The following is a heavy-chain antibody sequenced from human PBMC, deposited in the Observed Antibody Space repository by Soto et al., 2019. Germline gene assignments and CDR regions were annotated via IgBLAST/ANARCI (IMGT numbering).Heavy chain of an antibody. D-gene: IGHD6-25*01. CDR2: IYYSGST. J-gene: IGHJ6*02. Sequence: QVQLQESGPGLVKPSQTLSLTCTVSGGSISSGGYYWSWIRQHPGKGLEWIGYIYYSGSTYYNPSLKSRVTISVATSKNQFSLKLSSVTAADTAVYYCARDPAATADVYYYGMDVWGQGTTVTVSS. CDR1: GGSISSGGYY. V-gene: IGHV4-31*03. CDR3: ARDPAATADVYYYGMDV.